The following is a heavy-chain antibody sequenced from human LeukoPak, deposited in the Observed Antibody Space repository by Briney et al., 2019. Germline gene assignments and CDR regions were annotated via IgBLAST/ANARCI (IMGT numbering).Heavy chain of an antibody. CDR3: VKDDGWVQYAN. J-gene: IGHJ4*02. D-gene: IGHD5-24*01. V-gene: IGHV3-23*01. CDR1: GFTFSTFA. Sequence: GGSLRLSCAASGFTFSTFAMNWVRQAPGKGLEWVSGIRADAVTTYYADSVKGRFIISRDNSKNTVYLQMNSLSAEDAAVYYCVKDDGWVQYANWGQGTLVTVSS. CDR2: IRADAVTT.